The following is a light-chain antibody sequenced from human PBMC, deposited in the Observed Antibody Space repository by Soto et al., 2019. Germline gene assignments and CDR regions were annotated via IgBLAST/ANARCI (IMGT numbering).Light chain of an antibody. CDR2: RAS. CDR3: QQYSTYSHT. CDR1: QSISNW. Sequence: DIQMTQSPSTLPASVGDRVTITCRASQSISNWLAWYQQKPGKAPKLLIYRASALESGVPSRFSGSGSGTEFTLTISSLQPDDFATYYCQQYSTYSHTFGQGTKLEI. V-gene: IGKV1-5*03. J-gene: IGKJ2*01.